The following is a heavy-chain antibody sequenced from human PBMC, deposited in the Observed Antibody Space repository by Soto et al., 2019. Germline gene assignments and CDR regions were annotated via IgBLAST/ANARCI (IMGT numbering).Heavy chain of an antibody. CDR1: GYTFTSYG. CDR2: ISAYNGNT. Sequence: QVQLVQSGAEVKKPGASVKVSCKASGYTFTSYGISWVRQAPGQGLEWMGWISAYNGNTNYAQKLQGRVTMTTDTSTSTAYMELRSLKSDDTAVYYCARGKVRNWNYDYYYCMDVWRQGTTVIVSS. CDR3: ARGKVRNWNYDYYYCMDV. V-gene: IGHV1-18*01. D-gene: IGHD1-20*01. J-gene: IGHJ6*02.